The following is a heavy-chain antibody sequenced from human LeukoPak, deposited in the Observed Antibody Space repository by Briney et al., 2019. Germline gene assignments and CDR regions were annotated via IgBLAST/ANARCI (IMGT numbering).Heavy chain of an antibody. CDR2: ISWNSGSI. D-gene: IGHD6-19*01. Sequence: GRSLRFSCAASGFTFDDYAMHWVRQAPGKGLEWVSGISWNSGSIGYADSVKGQFTISRDNAKNSLYLQMNSLRAEDTALYYCAKALWIAVAGTSFDYWGQGTLVTVSS. V-gene: IGHV3-9*01. CDR3: AKALWIAVAGTSFDY. CDR1: GFTFDDYA. J-gene: IGHJ4*02.